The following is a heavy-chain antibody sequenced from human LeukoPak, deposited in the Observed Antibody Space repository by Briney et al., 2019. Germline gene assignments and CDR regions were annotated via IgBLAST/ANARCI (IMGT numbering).Heavy chain of an antibody. J-gene: IGHJ4*02. CDR3: ARDTEWEKNPDYFDY. CDR1: GYTFTDYY. Sequence: ASVKVSCRASGYTFTDYYMHWVRQAPGQGLEWMGWINPNSGGTNYAQKFQGRVTLTRDTSIRTAYMELRSLRSDDTAVYYCARDTEWEKNPDYFDYWGQGTLVTVSS. V-gene: IGHV1-2*02. CDR2: INPNSGGT. D-gene: IGHD1-26*01.